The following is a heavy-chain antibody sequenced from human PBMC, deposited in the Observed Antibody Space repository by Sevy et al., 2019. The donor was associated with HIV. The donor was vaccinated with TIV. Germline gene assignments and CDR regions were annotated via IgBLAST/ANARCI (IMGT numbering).Heavy chain of an antibody. V-gene: IGHV3-15*01. CDR1: GFTFSNAW. Sequence: GGSLRLSCAASGFTFSNAWMSWVRQAPGKGLEWVGRIKSKTDGGTTDYAAPVKGRFTISRDDSKNTLYLQMNSLKTEDTAVYYCTTDSDVWGGYNYGPDYFDYWGQGTLVTVSS. D-gene: IGHD5-18*01. J-gene: IGHJ4*02. CDR2: IKSKTDGGTT. CDR3: TTDSDVWGGYNYGPDYFDY.